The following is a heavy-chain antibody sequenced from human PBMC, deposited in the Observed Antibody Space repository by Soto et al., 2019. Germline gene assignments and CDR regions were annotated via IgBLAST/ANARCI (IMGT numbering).Heavy chain of an antibody. Sequence: PGGSLRLSCAASGFTFSSYAMHWVRQAPGKGLEWVAVISYDGSNKCYADSVKGRFTISRDNSKNTLYLQMNSLRAEDTAVYYCARSGRYSSSSVYYYYGMDVWGQGTTVTVSS. CDR2: ISYDGSNK. D-gene: IGHD6-6*01. CDR3: ARSGRYSSSSVYYYYGMDV. J-gene: IGHJ6*02. CDR1: GFTFSSYA. V-gene: IGHV3-30-3*01.